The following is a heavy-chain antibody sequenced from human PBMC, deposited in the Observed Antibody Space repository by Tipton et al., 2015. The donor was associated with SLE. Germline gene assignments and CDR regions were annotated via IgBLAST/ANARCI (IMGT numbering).Heavy chain of an antibody. V-gene: IGHV4-34*01. CDR2: ISHSTTT. D-gene: IGHD5-24*01. CDR3: AIGRDGYNVDF. CDR1: GGSFNGYS. Sequence: TVSLTCAVSGGSFNGYSWSWVRQSPGKGLEWIGEISHSTTTNYNPSLKSRVSMSLDTSTNHFSLKLTSVTAADTAVYYCAIGRDGYNVDFWGQGTLVTVSS. J-gene: IGHJ4*02.